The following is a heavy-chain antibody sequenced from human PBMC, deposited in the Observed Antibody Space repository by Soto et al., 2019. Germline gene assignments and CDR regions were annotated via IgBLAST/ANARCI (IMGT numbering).Heavy chain of an antibody. CDR3: ARDKRYSSSWSYFDY. Sequence: LSLTCTVSGGSISSYYWSWIRQPAGKGLEWIGRIYTSGSTNYNPSLKSRVTMSVDTSKNQFSLKLSSVTAADTAVYYCARDKRYSSSWSYFDYWGQGTLVTVSS. D-gene: IGHD6-13*01. CDR2: IYTSGST. V-gene: IGHV4-4*07. CDR1: GGSISSYY. J-gene: IGHJ4*02.